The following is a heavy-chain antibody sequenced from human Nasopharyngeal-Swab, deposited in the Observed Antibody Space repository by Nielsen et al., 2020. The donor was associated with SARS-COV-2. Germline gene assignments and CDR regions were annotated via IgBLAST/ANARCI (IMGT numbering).Heavy chain of an antibody. V-gene: IGHV3-7*01. J-gene: IGHJ4*02. CDR3: ARVGGRPSPMGS. CDR2: IKQDGSEK. CDR1: GFTFRDYW. Sequence: GESLKISCVASGFTFRDYWMSWVRQAPAKGLEWVASIKQDGSEKNYVDSVKGRFTISRDNAKNSLFLQMDSLRTEDTAFYYCARVGGRPSPMGSWGQGTLVTVSS. D-gene: IGHD3-10*01.